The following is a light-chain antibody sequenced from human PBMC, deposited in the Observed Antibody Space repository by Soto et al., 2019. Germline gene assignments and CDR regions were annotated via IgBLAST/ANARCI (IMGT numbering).Light chain of an antibody. J-gene: IGLJ7*01. Sequence: QSALTQPASVSGSPGQSITISCTGTSSDVGGYNYVSWYQQHPGKAPKLVIYEVTKRPSGVSNRFSGSKSGNTASLTISGLQAEDETDYYCQSYDTSLSGVIFGAGTQLTVL. CDR2: EVT. CDR3: QSYDTSLSGVI. CDR1: SSDVGGYNY. V-gene: IGLV2-14*01.